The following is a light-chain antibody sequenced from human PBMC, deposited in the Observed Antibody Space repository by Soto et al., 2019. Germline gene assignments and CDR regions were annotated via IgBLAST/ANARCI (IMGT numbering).Light chain of an antibody. CDR3: SSYTGSNNYV. CDR2: EVN. Sequence: QSALTQPPSASGSPGQSVTISCTGTSSDVGAYNYVSWYQQYPDKAPKLMIYEVNKRPSGVPDRFSGSKSGITASLTVSGLQTEDEADYYCSSYTGSNNYVFGPGTKVTVL. J-gene: IGLJ1*01. CDR1: SSDVGAYNY. V-gene: IGLV2-8*01.